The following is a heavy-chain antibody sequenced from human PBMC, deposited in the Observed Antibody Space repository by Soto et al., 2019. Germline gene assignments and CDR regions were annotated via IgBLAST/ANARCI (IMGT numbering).Heavy chain of an antibody. Sequence: LRLSCAASGFTFSSYSMNWVRQAPGKGLEWVSSISSSSSYIYYADSVKGRFTISRDNAKNSLYLQMNSLRAEDTAVYYCARRFQLSRRYYYDSSGSFDYWGQGTLVTVSS. J-gene: IGHJ4*02. CDR2: ISSSSSYI. D-gene: IGHD3-22*01. CDR1: GFTFSSYS. V-gene: IGHV3-21*01. CDR3: ARRFQLSRRYYYDSSGSFDY.